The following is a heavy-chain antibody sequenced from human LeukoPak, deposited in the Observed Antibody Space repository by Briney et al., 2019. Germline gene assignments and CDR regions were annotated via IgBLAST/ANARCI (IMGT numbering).Heavy chain of an antibody. Sequence: GESLKISCKGSGYSFTSYWIGWVRQMPGKGLEWMGIIYPGDSDTRYSPSLQGQVTISADKSISTAYLQWSSLKASDTAMYYCARLRGYCSSTSCYQGANWFDPWGQGTLVTVSS. CDR3: ARLRGYCSSTSCYQGANWFDP. CDR1: GYSFTSYW. V-gene: IGHV5-51*01. D-gene: IGHD2-2*01. J-gene: IGHJ5*02. CDR2: IYPGDSDT.